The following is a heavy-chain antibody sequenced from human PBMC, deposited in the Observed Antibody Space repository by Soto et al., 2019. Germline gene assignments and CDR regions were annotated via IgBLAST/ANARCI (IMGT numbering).Heavy chain of an antibody. CDR1: GGSISSYY. CDR3: ARGLGAWFGEVWYAFDI. V-gene: IGHV4-59*01. CDR2: IYYSGST. Sequence: QVQLQESGPGLVKPSETLSLTCTVSGGSISSYYWSWIRQPPGKGLEWIGYIYYSGSTNYNPSLKSRVTISVDTSKNQFSLKLSSVTAADTAVYYCARGLGAWFGEVWYAFDIWGQGTMVTVSS. J-gene: IGHJ3*02. D-gene: IGHD3-10*01.